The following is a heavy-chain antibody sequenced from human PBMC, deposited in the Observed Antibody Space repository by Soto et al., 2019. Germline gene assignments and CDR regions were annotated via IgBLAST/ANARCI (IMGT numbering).Heavy chain of an antibody. CDR3: ARYAVFGADISPKYNEGVDV. D-gene: IGHD3-3*01. V-gene: IGHV1-18*01. J-gene: IGHJ6*02. Sequence: QVQLVQSGPEVKKPGASVAVSCKASGYTFTSFGLAWVRQARGQGLQWLGWISGYNGHTNYAQNFQDSVTLTTDKSTKPAYMELRSLRYDDSAVYYCARYAVFGADISPKYNEGVDVWGQGSTVSVSS. CDR2: ISGYNGHT. CDR1: GYTFTSFG.